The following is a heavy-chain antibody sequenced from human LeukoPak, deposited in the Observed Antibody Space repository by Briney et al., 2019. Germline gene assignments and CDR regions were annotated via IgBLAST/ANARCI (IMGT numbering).Heavy chain of an antibody. J-gene: IGHJ4*02. D-gene: IGHD3-22*01. V-gene: IGHV3-30*03. CDR1: GFSFGSYA. Sequence: GGSLRLSCAASGFSFGSYAMTWVRQAPGKGLEWVAVISYDGSNKYYADSVKGRFTISRDNSKNTLYLQMNSLRAEDTAVYYCARTFYYGSRSLDFWGQGALVTVSS. CDR2: ISYDGSNK. CDR3: ARTFYYGSRSLDF.